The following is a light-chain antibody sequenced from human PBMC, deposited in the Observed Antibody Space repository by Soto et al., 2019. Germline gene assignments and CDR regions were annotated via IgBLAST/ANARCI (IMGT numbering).Light chain of an antibody. J-gene: IGLJ1*01. Sequence: QSALTQPPSVSGSTGQSITISCTGTSSDVGSYNLVSWYQQHPGKAPKLMIYEGSKRPSGISNRFSGSKSGNTASLTISGLQAEDEAEYYCCSYADSSRIYVFGSGTKLTVL. CDR1: SSDVGSYNL. CDR3: CSYADSSRIYV. CDR2: EGS. V-gene: IGLV2-23*01.